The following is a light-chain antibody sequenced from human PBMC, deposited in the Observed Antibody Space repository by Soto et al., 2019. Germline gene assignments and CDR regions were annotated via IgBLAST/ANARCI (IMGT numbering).Light chain of an antibody. CDR1: QSVSSSY. Sequence: IVLTQSPGTLSLSTGERATLYCRASQSVSSSYLAWYQQKPGQAPRLLIYAASARATGIPARFSGSGSGTDFTLTISRLEPEDFAVYYCQQYNNWPPITFGQGTRLEIK. CDR3: QQYNNWPPIT. J-gene: IGKJ5*01. V-gene: IGKV3-20*01. CDR2: AAS.